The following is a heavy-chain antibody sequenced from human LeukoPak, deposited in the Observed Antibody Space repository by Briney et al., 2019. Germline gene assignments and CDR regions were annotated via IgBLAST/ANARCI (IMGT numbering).Heavy chain of an antibody. CDR2: ISAYNGNT. Sequence: ASVNVSCKASGYTFTSYGISWVRQAPGQGLEWMGWISAYNGNTNYAQKLQGRVTMTTDTSTSTAYMELRSLRSDDTAVYYCARVIYDSSGFLPQGTDYWGQGTLVTVSS. CDR1: GYTFTSYG. D-gene: IGHD3-22*01. J-gene: IGHJ4*02. V-gene: IGHV1-18*01. CDR3: ARVIYDSSGFLPQGTDY.